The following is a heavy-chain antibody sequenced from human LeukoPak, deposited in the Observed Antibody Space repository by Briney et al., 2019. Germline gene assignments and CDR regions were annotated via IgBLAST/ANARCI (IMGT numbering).Heavy chain of an antibody. J-gene: IGHJ4*02. CDR1: GFTFSTYW. Sequence: GGSLRLSCVGSGFTFSTYWVHWVRQAPGKGLKWVSRINSDGSSTSYVDSVKGRFTISRDNAKSTVYLQMNSLRAEDTAVYYCARDGSWPKTFDHWGQGTLVTVSS. D-gene: IGHD6-13*01. V-gene: IGHV3-74*01. CDR2: INSDGSST. CDR3: ARDGSWPKTFDH.